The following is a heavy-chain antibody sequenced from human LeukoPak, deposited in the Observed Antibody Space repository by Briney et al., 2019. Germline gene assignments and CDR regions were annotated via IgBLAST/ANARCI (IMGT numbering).Heavy chain of an antibody. D-gene: IGHD2-15*01. V-gene: IGHV3-23*01. Sequence: GGSLRLSCAASGFTFSSSAMSWVRQAPGKGLEWVSAISNNGGYTYYADSVQGRFAISRDNSKSTLCLQMNSLRTEDTAVYYCAKQLGYCSDGSCYFPYWGQGTLVTVSS. CDR2: ISNNGGYT. J-gene: IGHJ4*02. CDR3: AKQLGYCSDGSCYFPY. CDR1: GFTFSSSA.